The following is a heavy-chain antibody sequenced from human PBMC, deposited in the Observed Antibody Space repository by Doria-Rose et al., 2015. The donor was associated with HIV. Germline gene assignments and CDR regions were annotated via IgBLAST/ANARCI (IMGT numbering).Heavy chain of an antibody. V-gene: IGHV2-26*01. CDR2: MFSDDER. J-gene: IGHJ4*02. Sequence: QITLKESGPVLVKPTETLTLTCAVSGVSLSSPGMGVSWIRQTPGKALEWLANMFSDDERSYKTSLKSRLTISRGTSKSQVVLTMTDMDPVDTATYYCARIKSSRWYHKYYFDFWGQGTLVIVS. CDR3: ARIKSSRWYHKYYFDF. CDR1: GVSLSSPGMG. D-gene: IGHD6-13*01.